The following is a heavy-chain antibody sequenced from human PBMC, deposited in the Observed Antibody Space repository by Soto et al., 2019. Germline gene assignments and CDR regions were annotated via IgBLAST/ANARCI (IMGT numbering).Heavy chain of an antibody. D-gene: IGHD4-17*01. J-gene: IGHJ4*02. CDR3: ARVRGDYFRAFDY. CDR2: ISAYNGNT. CDR1: GYTFTSYG. V-gene: IGHV1-18*01. Sequence: QVQLVQSGAEVKKPGASVKVSCKASGYTFTSYGISWVRQAPGQGLEWMGWISAYNGNTNYAQKFQSRVTMTRDTSSSTGYMEVSRLRSDDTAVYYCARVRGDYFRAFDYWGQGTLVTVSS.